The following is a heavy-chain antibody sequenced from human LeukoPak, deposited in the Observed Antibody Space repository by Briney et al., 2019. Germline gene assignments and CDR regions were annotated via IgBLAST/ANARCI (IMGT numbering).Heavy chain of an antibody. CDR2: INHSGST. J-gene: IGHJ6*03. CDR1: GGSFSGYY. D-gene: IGHD2-2*01. Sequence: SETLSLTCAVYGGSFSGYYWSWIRQPPGKGLEWIGEINHSGSTNYNPSLKSRVTISVDTSKNQFSLKLSSVTAADTAVYYCARSPRSSTRQLLRYYYYYMDVWGKGTTVTVSS. CDR3: ARSPRSSTRQLLRYYYYYMDV. V-gene: IGHV4-34*01.